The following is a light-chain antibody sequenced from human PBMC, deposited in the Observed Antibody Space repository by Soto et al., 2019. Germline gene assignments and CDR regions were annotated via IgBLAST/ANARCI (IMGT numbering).Light chain of an antibody. CDR2: EVS. CDR3: SSYTSTSSPFV. CDR1: SSDVGTYNY. J-gene: IGLJ1*01. V-gene: IGLV2-14*01. Sequence: QSALTQPASVSGSPGQSITISCTGTSSDVGTYNYVSWYQQYPGKAPKLIIYEVSDRPSGVSNRFSGSKSGNTASLTISGLQAEDEADYYCSSYTSTSSPFVFGTGTKVTVL.